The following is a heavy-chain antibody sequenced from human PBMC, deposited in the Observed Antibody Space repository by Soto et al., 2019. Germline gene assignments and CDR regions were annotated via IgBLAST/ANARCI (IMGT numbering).Heavy chain of an antibody. CDR1: GGSVSSGSYY. J-gene: IGHJ6*02. V-gene: IGHV4-39*01. D-gene: IGHD2-2*01. CDR2: IYYSGST. CDR3: ARAAIVVVPAAIFPYYGMDV. Sequence: ASETLSLTCTVSGGSVSSGSYYWSWIRQPPGKGLEWIGNIYYSGSTYYNPSLKSRVTISVDTSKNQFSLKLSSVTAADTAVYYCARAAIVVVPAAIFPYYGMDVWGQGTTVTVSS.